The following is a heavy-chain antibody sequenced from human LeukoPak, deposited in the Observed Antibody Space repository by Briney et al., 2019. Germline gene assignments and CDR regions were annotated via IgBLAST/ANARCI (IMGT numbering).Heavy chain of an antibody. J-gene: IGHJ1*01. Sequence: SVTVSCKASGGTFSRNAFSWVRQAPGQGLEWMGRIIPVLNIANYAQRFQGRVTITADKSTNTVYMELSSLRSEDTALYYCARSNDDNGGYYPAEYFQTWGQGSLVTVSP. CDR1: GGTFSRNA. D-gene: IGHD3-22*01. CDR2: IIPVLNIA. V-gene: IGHV1-69*04. CDR3: ARSNDDNGGYYPAEYFQT.